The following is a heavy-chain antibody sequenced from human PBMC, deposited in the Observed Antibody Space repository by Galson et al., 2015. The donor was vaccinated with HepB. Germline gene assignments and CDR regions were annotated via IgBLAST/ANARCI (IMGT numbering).Heavy chain of an antibody. V-gene: IGHV3-11*06. Sequence: SLRLSCAASGFTFSDYYMRWHRQAPGKGLEWVSSISRSSSYIYYADSVRGRFTTSRDNAKNSLYLQMNSLRAEDTAVYYCARDYSGYDSSFDPWGRGTLVTVSS. CDR3: ARDYSGYDSSFDP. CDR2: ISRSSSYI. CDR1: GFTFSDYY. J-gene: IGHJ5*02. D-gene: IGHD5-12*01.